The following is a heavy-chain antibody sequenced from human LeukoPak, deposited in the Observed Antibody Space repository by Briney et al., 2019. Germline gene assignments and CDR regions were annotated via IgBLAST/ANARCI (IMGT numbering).Heavy chain of an antibody. Sequence: MPSETLSPTCTVSGASISSYYWSWIRQPPGKGLEWIGDIYYSGSIKYNPSLKSRVTMSVDTSKNQFSLKLSSVTAADTAIYYCARENPSGYYNRPIDYWGQGTLVTVSS. CDR2: IYYSGSI. CDR1: GASISSYY. V-gene: IGHV4-59*01. J-gene: IGHJ4*02. D-gene: IGHD3-22*01. CDR3: ARENPSGYYNRPIDY.